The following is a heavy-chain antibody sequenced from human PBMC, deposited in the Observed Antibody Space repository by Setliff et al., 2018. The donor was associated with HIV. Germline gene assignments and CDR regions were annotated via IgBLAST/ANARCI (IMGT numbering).Heavy chain of an antibody. CDR2: ISYDGSNK. CDR1: GFTFSSYA. CDR3: ARDFSWATDS. D-gene: IGHD2-15*01. J-gene: IGHJ4*02. V-gene: IGHV3-30-3*01. Sequence: GGSLRLSCAASGFTFSSYAMHWVRQAPGKGLEWVAVISYDGSNKYYADSVKGRFTASRDNPKDTVSLQLNSLRIEDTAIYYCARDFSWATDSWGQGTLVTVSS.